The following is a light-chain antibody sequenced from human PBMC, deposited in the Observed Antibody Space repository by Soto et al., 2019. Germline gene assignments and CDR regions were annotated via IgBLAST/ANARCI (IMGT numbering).Light chain of an antibody. V-gene: IGLV1-36*01. J-gene: IGLJ3*02. CDR3: AAWDDSLNAL. Sequence: QSVLTQPPSVSEAPRRRVTISCSGSSSNIGNNAVNWYQQLPGKAPKLLIYYDDLLPSGVSDRFSGSKSGTSASLAISGLQSEDEADYYCAAWDDSLNALFGGGTKLTVL. CDR2: YDD. CDR1: SSNIGNNA.